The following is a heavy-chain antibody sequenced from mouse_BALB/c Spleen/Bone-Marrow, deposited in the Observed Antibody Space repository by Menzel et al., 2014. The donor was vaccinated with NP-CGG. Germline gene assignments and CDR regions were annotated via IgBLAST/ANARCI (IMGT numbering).Heavy chain of an antibody. CDR2: ISPGSGST. CDR1: GYAFTDYL. Sequence: VQLQQSGAELVRPGTSVKVSCKASGYAFTDYLMEWLKQRPGLGLEWIGVISPGSGSTNYNEKFKDKATLTADKSSSTAYMQLSSLTSDDSAVYFCARYDGYFDYWGQGTILTVSS. D-gene: IGHD2-3*01. V-gene: IGHV1-54*01. CDR3: ARYDGYFDY. J-gene: IGHJ2*01.